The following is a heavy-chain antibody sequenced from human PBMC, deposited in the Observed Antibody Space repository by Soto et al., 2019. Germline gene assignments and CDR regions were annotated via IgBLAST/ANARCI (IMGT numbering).Heavy chain of an antibody. D-gene: IGHD3-10*01. CDR2: IFSNDEK. CDR1: GFSLSNAKVG. J-gene: IGHJ5*02. Sequence: QVTLKESGPVLVKPTETLTLTCNVSGFSLSNAKVGVSWIRQPPGKALEWLAHIFSNDEKSYSTSLKSRLTISKDSSKSQVVLTMTNVDPVDTATYYCAGSAGWFDPWGQGTLVIVPS. V-gene: IGHV2-26*01. CDR3: AGSAGWFDP.